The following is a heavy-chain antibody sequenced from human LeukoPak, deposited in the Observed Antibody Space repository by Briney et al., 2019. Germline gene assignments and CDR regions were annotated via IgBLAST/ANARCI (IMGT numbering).Heavy chain of an antibody. D-gene: IGHD2-15*01. CDR1: GFTLSDSW. CDR3: ARGIGWFEY. J-gene: IGHJ5*01. V-gene: IGHV3-7*05. CDR2: INQNGGEK. Sequence: GGSLRLSCAASGFTLSDSWMTWVRQAPGKGLEWVANINQNGGEKEYVDSVKGRFTISRDNAKSSLFLQMNRLRAEDTAVYYCARGIGWFEYWGQGTLVTVSS.